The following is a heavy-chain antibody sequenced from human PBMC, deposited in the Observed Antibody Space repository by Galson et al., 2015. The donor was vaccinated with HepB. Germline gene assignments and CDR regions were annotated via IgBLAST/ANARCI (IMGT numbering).Heavy chain of an antibody. CDR1: GFTFSNAW. J-gene: IGHJ5*02. V-gene: IGHV3-15*01. Sequence: SLRLSCAASGFTFSNAWMSWVRQAPGKGLEWVGRIKSKTDGGTTDYAAPVKGRFTISRDDSKNTLYLQMNSLKTEDTAVYYCTTQGATVVRGFWFDPWGQGTLVTVSS. D-gene: IGHD4-23*01. CDR3: TTQGATVVRGFWFDP. CDR2: IKSKTDGGTT.